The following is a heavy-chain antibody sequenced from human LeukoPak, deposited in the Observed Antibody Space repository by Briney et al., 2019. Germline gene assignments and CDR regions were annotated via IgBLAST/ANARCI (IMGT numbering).Heavy chain of an antibody. CDR1: GGSISSYY. J-gene: IGHJ3*02. CDR2: IYYSGST. Sequence: SETLSFTCTVSGGSISSYYWSWIRQPPGKGLEWIGYIYYSGSTNYNPSLKSRVTISVDTSKNQFSLKLSSVTAADTAVYYCARRRSTSCYAFDIWGQGTMVTVSS. D-gene: IGHD2-2*01. CDR3: ARRRSTSCYAFDI. V-gene: IGHV4-59*01.